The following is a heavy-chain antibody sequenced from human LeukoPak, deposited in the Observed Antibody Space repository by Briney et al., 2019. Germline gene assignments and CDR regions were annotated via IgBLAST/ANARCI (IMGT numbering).Heavy chain of an antibody. V-gene: IGHV3-21*01. Sequence: PGGSLRLSCAASGFTFSSYSMNWVRQAPGKGLEWVSSISSSSSYIYYADSVKGRFTISRDNAKNSLYLQVNSLRAEDTAVYYCARDRGYDILTGYLDYWGQGTLVTVSS. J-gene: IGHJ4*02. CDR1: GFTFSSYS. CDR3: ARDRGYDILTGYLDY. D-gene: IGHD3-9*01. CDR2: ISSSSSYI.